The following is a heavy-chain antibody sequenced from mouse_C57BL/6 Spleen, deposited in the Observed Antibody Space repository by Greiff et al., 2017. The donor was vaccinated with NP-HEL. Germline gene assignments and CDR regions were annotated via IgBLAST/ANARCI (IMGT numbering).Heavy chain of an antibody. CDR2: INPGSGGT. D-gene: IGHD2-13*01. V-gene: IGHV1-54*01. J-gene: IGHJ1*03. CDR3: ASRYGDCGYVDV. CDR1: GYAFTNYL. Sequence: QVQLKESGAELVRPGTSVKVSCKASGYAFTNYLIEWVKQRPGQGLEWIGVINPGSGGTNYNEKFKGKATLTADKSSSTAYMQLSSLTSEDSAVYFCASRYGDCGYVDVWGTGTTVTVSS.